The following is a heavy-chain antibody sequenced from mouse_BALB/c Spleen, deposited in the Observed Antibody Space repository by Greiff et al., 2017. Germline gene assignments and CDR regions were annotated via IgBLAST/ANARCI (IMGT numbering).Heavy chain of an antibody. V-gene: IGHV5-6-5*01. D-gene: IGHD5-1*01. CDR3: ARGPSNYAMDY. Sequence: EVQRVESGGGLVKPGGSLKLSCAASGFTFSSYAMSWVRQTPEKRLEWVASISSGGSTYYPDSVKGRFTISRDNARNILYLQMSSLRSEDTAMYYCARGPSNYAMDYWGQGTSVTVSS. CDR1: GFTFSSYA. J-gene: IGHJ4*01. CDR2: ISSGGST.